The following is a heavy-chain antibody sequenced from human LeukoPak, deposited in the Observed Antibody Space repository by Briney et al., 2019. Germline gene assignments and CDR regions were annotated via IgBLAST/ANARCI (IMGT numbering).Heavy chain of an antibody. D-gene: IGHD5-12*01. CDR1: GYIFTGYY. CDR3: ARVRVRENSGYDLGY. V-gene: IGHV1-2*02. J-gene: IGHJ4*02. CDR2: INPNSGGT. Sequence: ASVKVSCKASGYIFTGYYMHWVRQAPGQGLEWMGWINPNSGGTNYAQKFQGRVTMTRDTSISTAYMELSRLRSDDTAVYYCARVRVRENSGYDLGYWGQGTLVTVSS.